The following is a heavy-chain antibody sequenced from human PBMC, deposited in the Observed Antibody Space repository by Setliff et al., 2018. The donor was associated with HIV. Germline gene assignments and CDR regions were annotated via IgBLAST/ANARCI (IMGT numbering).Heavy chain of an antibody. CDR3: ARSPVGTPEYYFDY. CDR2: IYYNGFA. D-gene: IGHD1-26*01. J-gene: IGHJ4*02. V-gene: IGHV4-59*11. Sequence: SETLSLTCTVSGDSINGRWLSWIRQAPGKGLEWTGNIYYNGFANYNPSLKSRLTISVDTSKNQFSLNLSPVTAADTAVYYCARSPVGTPEYYFDYWGQGTLVTVSS. CDR1: GDSINGRW.